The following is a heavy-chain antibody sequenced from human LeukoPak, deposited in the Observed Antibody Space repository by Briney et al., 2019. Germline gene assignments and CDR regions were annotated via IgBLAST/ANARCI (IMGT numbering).Heavy chain of an antibody. CDR1: GFTFSDAW. Sequence: GGSLRLSCAASGFTFSDAWMNWVRQAPGKGLEWVGRIKSKSGDETADYATPVKGRFTIARDGSETTVSLQMNSLRTEDTAVYYCAAGTGKTDFDYWGQGTLVTVSS. D-gene: IGHD1/OR15-1a*01. CDR2: IKSKSGDETA. V-gene: IGHV3-15*01. J-gene: IGHJ4*02. CDR3: AAGTGKTDFDY.